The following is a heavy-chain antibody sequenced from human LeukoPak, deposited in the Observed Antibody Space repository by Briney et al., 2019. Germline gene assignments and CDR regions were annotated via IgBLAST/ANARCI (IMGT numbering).Heavy chain of an antibody. CDR2: IYYSGNT. D-gene: IGHD3-10*01. CDR1: GGSISNYY. CDR3: AKSNGYGLVDI. J-gene: IGHJ3*02. Sequence: SETLSLTCTVSGGSISNYYWSWIRQPPGKGLEWIGYIYYSGNTNYNASLKGRVTISLDTSRNQFSLKLTSVTAADTAVYYCAKSNGYGLVDIWGQGTMVTVSS. V-gene: IGHV4-59*12.